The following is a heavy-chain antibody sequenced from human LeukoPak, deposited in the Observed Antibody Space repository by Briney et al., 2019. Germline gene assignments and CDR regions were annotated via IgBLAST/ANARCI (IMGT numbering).Heavy chain of an antibody. Sequence: HPGGSLRLSCAASGFAFSSYAMHWVRQAPGKGLEWVAVISYDAGNKYYADSVKGRFTISRDNSKNTVYLQMNSLRAEDTAVYYCAELGITMIGGVWGKGTTVTISS. CDR1: GFAFSSYA. V-gene: IGHV3-30*04. CDR3: AELGITMIGGV. CDR2: ISYDAGNK. J-gene: IGHJ6*04. D-gene: IGHD3-10*02.